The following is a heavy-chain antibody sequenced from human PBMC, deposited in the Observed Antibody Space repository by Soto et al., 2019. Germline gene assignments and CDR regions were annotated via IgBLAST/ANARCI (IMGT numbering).Heavy chain of an antibody. Sequence: ASVKVSCKASGYTFTSYAMLWVRQAPGQRLEWMGRINAGNGNTKYSQKFQGRVTITRDTSASTAYMELRSLRSDDTAVYYCARALRVATLHGIWGQGTMVTVSS. J-gene: IGHJ3*02. V-gene: IGHV1-3*01. CDR1: GYTFTSYA. D-gene: IGHD5-12*01. CDR2: INAGNGNT. CDR3: ARALRVATLHGI.